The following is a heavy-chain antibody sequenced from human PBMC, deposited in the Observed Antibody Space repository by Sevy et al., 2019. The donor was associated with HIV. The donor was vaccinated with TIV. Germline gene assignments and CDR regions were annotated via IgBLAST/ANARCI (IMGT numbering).Heavy chain of an antibody. V-gene: IGHV3-53*01. CDR2: IYIGDST. CDR1: GFSVSDNY. D-gene: IGHD3-22*01. Sequence: GGSLRLSCAASGFSVSDNYMSWVRQTPGKRLEWVSVIYIGDSTFYADSVKGRFTISRDNSKNTLFLQMNSLRDEDTAVYYCAGGLLRYFFDYWGQGTLVTVSS. CDR3: AGGLLRYFFDY. J-gene: IGHJ4*02.